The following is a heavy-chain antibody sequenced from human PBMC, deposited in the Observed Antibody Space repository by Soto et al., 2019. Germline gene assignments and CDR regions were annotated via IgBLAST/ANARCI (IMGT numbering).Heavy chain of an antibody. J-gene: IGHJ3*02. CDR1: GGSISSYY. CDR2: IYYGGST. CDR3: ARDRQVVPASDAFDI. V-gene: IGHV4-59*01. D-gene: IGHD2-2*01. Sequence: SETLSLTCTVSGGSISSYYWSWIRQPPGKGLEWIGYIYYGGSTNYNPSLKSRVTISVDTSKNQFSLKLSSVTAADTAVYYCARDRQVVPASDAFDIWGQGTMVTVSS.